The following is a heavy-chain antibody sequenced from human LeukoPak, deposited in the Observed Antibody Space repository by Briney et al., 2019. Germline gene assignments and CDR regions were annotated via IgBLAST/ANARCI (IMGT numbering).Heavy chain of an antibody. CDR1: GFTFTYYS. D-gene: IGHD2-2*01. J-gene: IGHJ4*02. V-gene: IGHV3-21*05. CDR2: ISSASNNI. CDR3: ARGCRSSTSCYADY. Sequence: GGSLRLSCAVSGFTFTYYSMNWVRHAPGRGLEWVAHISSASNNIYYADSVKGRFTISRDNAKNSLYLQMNSLRAEDTAVYYCARGCRSSTSCYADYWGQGTLVTVSS.